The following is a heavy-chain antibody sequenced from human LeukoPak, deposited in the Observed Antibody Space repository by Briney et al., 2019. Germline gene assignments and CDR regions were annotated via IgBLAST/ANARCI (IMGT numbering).Heavy chain of an antibody. CDR2: ISYDGSNT. V-gene: IGHV3-30*18. Sequence: GRSLRLSCAASGFTFSGFGMHWVRQAPGKGLEWVAVISYDGSNTYYTDSVKGRFTISRDNSKNTLYLQMNSLRPEDTAVYYCAKDRGWPAPNPKLPYFQHWGQGTLVTVSS. CDR1: GFTFSGFG. CDR3: AKDRGWPAPNPKLPYFQH. D-gene: IGHD2-15*01. J-gene: IGHJ1*01.